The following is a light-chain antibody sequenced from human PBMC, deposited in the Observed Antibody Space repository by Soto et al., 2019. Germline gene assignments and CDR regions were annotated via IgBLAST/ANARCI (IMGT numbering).Light chain of an antibody. J-gene: IGKJ1*01. V-gene: IGKV3-15*01. CDR1: QSVSRH. CDR3: QQYNNWAT. Sequence: EIVMTQSPATLSVSPGERATLSCRASQSVSRHLAWYQHKPGQAPRLLIYGASTRATGIPARFSGSGSGTEFTLTISSLQSEDFAVYYWQQYNNWATFGQGTKVEIK. CDR2: GAS.